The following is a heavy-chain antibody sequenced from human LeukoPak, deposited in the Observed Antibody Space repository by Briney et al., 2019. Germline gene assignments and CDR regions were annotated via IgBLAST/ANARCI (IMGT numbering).Heavy chain of an antibody. CDR1: GYTFTGYY. CDR2: INPNSGGT. Sequence: GASVKVSCKASGYTFTGYYMHWVRQAPGRGLEWMGWINPNSGGTNYAQKFQGRVTMTRDTSISTAYMELSRLRSDDTAVYYCTFSSDRVDYWGQGTLVTVSS. CDR3: TFSSDRVDY. J-gene: IGHJ4*02. D-gene: IGHD6-6*01. V-gene: IGHV1-2*02.